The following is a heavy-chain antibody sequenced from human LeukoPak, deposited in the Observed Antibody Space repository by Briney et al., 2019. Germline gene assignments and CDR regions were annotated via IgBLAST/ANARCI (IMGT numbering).Heavy chain of an antibody. CDR2: IHYSGST. CDR3: ARDSVSYYFDY. V-gene: IGHV4-59*01. CDR1: GGSINSFY. J-gene: IGHJ4*02. D-gene: IGHD3-10*01. Sequence: SETLSLTCTVSGGSINSFYWSWIRQPPGKGREWIGYIHYSGSTKYNPSLKGRVTMSVDTSKNQCSLNLSTVTAADTAVYYCARDSVSYYFDYWGQGTLVTVSS.